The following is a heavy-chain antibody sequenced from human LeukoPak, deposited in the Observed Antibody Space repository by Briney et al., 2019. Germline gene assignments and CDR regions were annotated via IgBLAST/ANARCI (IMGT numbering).Heavy chain of an antibody. V-gene: IGHV3-15*01. CDR1: GFTFTNAR. Sequence: GGSLRLSCVDSGFTFTNARMSWVRQAPGKGLEWIGRIKSKTDGETTNYAEPVRGRFTISRDDSKSAVYLQMNSLKIEDTAVYYCTTDLGTYYHGSQRLIPIDYWGQGTLVTVSS. CDR2: IKSKTDGETT. J-gene: IGHJ4*02. CDR3: TTDLGTYYHGSQRLIPIDY. D-gene: IGHD3-10*01.